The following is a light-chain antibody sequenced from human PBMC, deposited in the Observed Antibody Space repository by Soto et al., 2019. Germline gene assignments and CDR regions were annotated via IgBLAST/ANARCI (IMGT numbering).Light chain of an antibody. Sequence: QSALTQPASVSGSPGQSITISCTGTSSDVGGYNYVSWYQQHPGKAPKLMIYEVSNRPSGVSNRFSGSKSDNTASLTISGLQAEDEADYYCCSYAGASTYVVFGGGTKVTVL. CDR3: CSYAGASTYVV. J-gene: IGLJ2*01. V-gene: IGLV2-14*01. CDR2: EVS. CDR1: SSDVGGYNY.